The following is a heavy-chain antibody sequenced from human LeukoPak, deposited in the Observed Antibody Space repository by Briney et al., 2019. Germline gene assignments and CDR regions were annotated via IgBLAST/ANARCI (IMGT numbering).Heavy chain of an antibody. D-gene: IGHD3-22*01. J-gene: IGHJ3*02. V-gene: IGHV4-61*02. CDR2: ISSSGST. CDR3: ARGPYSYDSPGAFDI. Sequence: SETLSLTCTVSGGSISSSSYYWGWIRQPAGKGLEWIGRISSSGSTNYNPSLKSRVTISVDTSKNQFSLKLSSVTAADTAVYFCARGPYSYDSPGAFDIWGQGTMVTVSS. CDR1: GGSISSSSYY.